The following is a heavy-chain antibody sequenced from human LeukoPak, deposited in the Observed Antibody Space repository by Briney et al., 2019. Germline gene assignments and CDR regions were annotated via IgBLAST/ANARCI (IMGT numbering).Heavy chain of an antibody. CDR1: GYTLISYA. CDR2: INTISGNP. J-gene: IGHJ5*02. Sequence: GASVKVSCKASGYTLISYAMNWVRQAPGQGLEWMGWINTISGNPTYAQAFTGRFVFSLDTSASTAYLQISGLKADDSAVYYCARGLVRGLMVEEFDLWGQGTLVSVSS. V-gene: IGHV7-4-1*02. CDR3: ARGLVRGLMVEEFDL. D-gene: IGHD3-10*01.